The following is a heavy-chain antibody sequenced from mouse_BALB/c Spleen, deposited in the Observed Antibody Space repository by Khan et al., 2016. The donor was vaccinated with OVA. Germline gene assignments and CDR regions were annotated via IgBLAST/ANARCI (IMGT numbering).Heavy chain of an antibody. J-gene: IGHJ4*01. V-gene: IGHV1-69*02. CDR3: TRHGSSYDAMDY. CDR1: GYTFTSYW. CDR2: IYPSDSYT. D-gene: IGHD1-1*01. Sequence: QVQLQPPFSALFRPGASVRLSCKASGYTFTSYWINWVKQRPGQGLEWIGNIYPSDSYTDYNQKFKDKATLTVDKSSSTAYMQLSSPTSEDSAVYYCTRHGSSYDAMDYWGQGTSVTVSS.